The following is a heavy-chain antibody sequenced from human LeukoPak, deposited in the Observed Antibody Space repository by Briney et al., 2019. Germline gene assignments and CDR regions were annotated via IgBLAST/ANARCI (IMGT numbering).Heavy chain of an antibody. V-gene: IGHV3-30*04. CDR3: VREDCGNYYFDF. J-gene: IGHJ4*02. Sequence: PGGSLRLSCAASGFTFSRYAFHWVRQAPGKGLEWVAVILQDGTIKYYADSVKGRFTISRDKSKNTLYLQVHSLSTEDTAVYYCVREDCGNYYFDFWGQGTLVTVSS. CDR2: ILQDGTIK. D-gene: IGHD4-11*01. CDR1: GFTFSRYA.